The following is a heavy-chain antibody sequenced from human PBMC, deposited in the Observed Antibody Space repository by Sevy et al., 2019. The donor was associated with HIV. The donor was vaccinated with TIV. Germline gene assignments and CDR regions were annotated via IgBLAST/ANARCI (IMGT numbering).Heavy chain of an antibody. CDR2: IYPGDSDT. CDR1: GYSFTSYW. Sequence: GESLKISCKGSGYSFTSYWIGWVRQMPGKGLEWMGIIYPGDSDTRYSPSFQGQVTISADKSISTAYLQWSSLKASDTAMYYSARHGGGAAAQNSYYYGMDVWGQGTTVTVSS. V-gene: IGHV5-51*01. J-gene: IGHJ6*02. CDR3: ARHGGGAAAQNSYYYGMDV. D-gene: IGHD6-13*01.